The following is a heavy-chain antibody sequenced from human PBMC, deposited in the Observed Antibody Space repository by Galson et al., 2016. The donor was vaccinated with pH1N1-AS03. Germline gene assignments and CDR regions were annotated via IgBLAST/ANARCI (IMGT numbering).Heavy chain of an antibody. Sequence: SCKASGYSFISYGVSWVRQAPGQGLEWMGWISPYNGKTEHAQKFQGRVTLTTDTSTTTAYMEFSALKSDDTAVYYCATPGRRNYYFSHWGQGTLVTVSS. J-gene: IGHJ4*02. D-gene: IGHD3-3*01. CDR3: ATPGRRNYYFSH. CDR2: ISPYNGKT. CDR1: GYSFISYG. V-gene: IGHV1-18*01.